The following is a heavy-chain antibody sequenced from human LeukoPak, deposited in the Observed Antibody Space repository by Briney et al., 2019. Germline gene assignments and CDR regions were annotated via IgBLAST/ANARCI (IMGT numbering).Heavy chain of an antibody. J-gene: IGHJ4*02. CDR3: ARDLHYYDSPAGY. D-gene: IGHD3-22*01. Sequence: GGSLRLSCAASGFTFSSYWMSWVRQAPGKGLEWVANIKQDGSEKYYVDSVKGRFTISRDNAKNSLYLQMNSLRAEDTAVYYCARDLHYYDSPAGYWGQGTLVTVSS. CDR2: IKQDGSEK. CDR1: GFTFSSYW. V-gene: IGHV3-7*01.